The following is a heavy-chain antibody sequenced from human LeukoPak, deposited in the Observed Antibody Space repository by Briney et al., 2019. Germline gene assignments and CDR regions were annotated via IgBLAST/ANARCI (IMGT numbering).Heavy chain of an antibody. CDR2: INWDSGFI. V-gene: IGHV3-9*03. CDR3: AKDMSPVFYGSGSYQVGIDY. CDR1: GFTFHDYA. J-gene: IGHJ4*02. D-gene: IGHD3-10*01. Sequence: PGGSLRLSCAASGFTFHDYAMHWVRQAPGKGLEWVSGINWDSGFIGYADSVKGRFTISRDNAKNSLYLQMNSLRPEDLALYYCAKDMSPVFYGSGSYQVGIDYWGQGTLVTVSS.